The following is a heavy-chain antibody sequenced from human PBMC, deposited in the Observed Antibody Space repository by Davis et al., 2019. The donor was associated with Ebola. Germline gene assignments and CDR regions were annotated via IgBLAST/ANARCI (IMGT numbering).Heavy chain of an antibody. V-gene: IGHV5-51*01. J-gene: IGHJ4*02. CDR3: ARHLSYGDYFDY. D-gene: IGHD4-17*01. CDR1: GYNFSYRW. CDR2: IYPEDSDT. Sequence: GESLKISCKGSGYNFSYRWIAWVRQMPGKGLEWMGIIYPEDSDTRYGPTFQGQVTISVDKSISTAYLQWSSLKASDSAMYYCARHLSYGDYFDYWGQGTLVSVSS.